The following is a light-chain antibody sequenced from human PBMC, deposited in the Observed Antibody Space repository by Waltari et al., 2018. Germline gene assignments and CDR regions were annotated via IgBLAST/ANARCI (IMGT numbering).Light chain of an antibody. CDR3: NSRDISGNHWV. V-gene: IGLV3-19*01. Sequence: SSELTQDPAVSVALGQTVRITCQGDSLRQSFASWYQQKPGQATVLVVFGVGNRPSGIPDRFSGSNSGNTAFLTITGAQADDEADYYCNSRDISGNHWVFGGGTRLTVL. CDR1: SLRQSF. CDR2: GVG. J-gene: IGLJ3*02.